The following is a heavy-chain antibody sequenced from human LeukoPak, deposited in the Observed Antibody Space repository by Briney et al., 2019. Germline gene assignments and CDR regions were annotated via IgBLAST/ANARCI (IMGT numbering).Heavy chain of an antibody. CDR2: IYSGGST. Sequence: GGSLRLSCAASGFTVSSNYMSWVRQAPGKGLEWVSVIYSGGSTYYADSVKGRFTISRDNSKNTLYLQMNSLRAEDTAVYYCAKLVGYCSGGSCRAIDYWGQGTLITVSS. D-gene: IGHD2-15*01. CDR3: AKLVGYCSGGSCRAIDY. V-gene: IGHV3-53*05. J-gene: IGHJ4*02. CDR1: GFTVSSNY.